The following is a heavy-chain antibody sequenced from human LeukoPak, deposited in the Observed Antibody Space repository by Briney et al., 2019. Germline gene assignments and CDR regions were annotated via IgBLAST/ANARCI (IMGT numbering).Heavy chain of an antibody. Sequence: SETLSLTCTVSGGSISSYHWSWIRQPPGKGLEWIGYIYYSGNTNYNPSLKSRVTISVDTSKNQFSLKVTSVTAADTAVYYCARHGYCSGANCYSGWYFDLWGRGALVTVSS. J-gene: IGHJ2*01. D-gene: IGHD2-15*01. CDR2: IYYSGNT. V-gene: IGHV4-59*01. CDR1: GGSISSYH. CDR3: ARHGYCSGANCYSGWYFDL.